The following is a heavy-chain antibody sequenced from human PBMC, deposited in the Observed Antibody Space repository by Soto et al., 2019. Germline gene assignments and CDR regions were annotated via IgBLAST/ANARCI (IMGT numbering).Heavy chain of an antibody. CDR3: ARDPSTGFADC. V-gene: IGHV3-23*01. CDR1: GFTFSSYA. D-gene: IGHD3-9*01. CDR2: ISGSGDST. J-gene: IGHJ4*02. Sequence: VQLLESGGILVHPGGSLRLSCAASGFTFSSYAMTWVRQAPGKGLEWVSAISGSGDSTYYADSVKGRFTVSRDNSKNTLYLQINSLRAEDTAVYYCARDPSTGFADCWGQGTLVTVSS.